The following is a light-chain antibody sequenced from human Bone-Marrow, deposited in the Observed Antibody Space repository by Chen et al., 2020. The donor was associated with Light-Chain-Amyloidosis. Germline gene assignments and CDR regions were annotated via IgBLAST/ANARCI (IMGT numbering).Light chain of an antibody. CDR3: QVGDRSSDRPV. J-gene: IGLJ3*02. V-gene: IGLV3-21*02. CDR1: NIGSTS. CDR2: DDS. Sequence: SYVLTQPSSVSVAPGQTATIACGGNNIGSTSVHWYQQTPGQAPLLVVYDDSDRPSGLPERLAGSNAGNTATLTISRGEAGDEAGYCCQVGDRSSDRPVFGGGTKLTVL.